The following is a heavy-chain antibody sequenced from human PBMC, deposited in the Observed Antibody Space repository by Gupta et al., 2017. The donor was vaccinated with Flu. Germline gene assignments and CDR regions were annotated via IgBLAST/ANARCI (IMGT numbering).Heavy chain of an antibody. Sequence: WVRQAPGKGLELVSGISGSGGSTNYADSAKGRFTISRDNSKKTLYLQMNSLRAEDTAVYYCAKGGFTYSCDHWGQGTLVTDSS. J-gene: IGHJ4*02. CDR2: ISGSGGST. D-gene: IGHD3-16*01. CDR3: AKGGFTYSCDH. V-gene: IGHV3-23*01.